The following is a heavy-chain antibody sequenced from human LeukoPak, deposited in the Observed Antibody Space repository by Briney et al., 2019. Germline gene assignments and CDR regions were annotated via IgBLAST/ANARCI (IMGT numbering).Heavy chain of an antibody. CDR1: GYTFSNYH. J-gene: IGHJ4*02. D-gene: IGHD1-26*01. Sequence: GGSQRLPCAASGYTFSNYHMSWPRQAPGKALEWLGHYKTKTDDGATDYSARLKPRLPISCHDQKTTLYLQMNGLKTEDTAIYCCTAYVGATAYWGQGTLVTVSS. V-gene: IGHV3-15*01. CDR3: TAYVGATAY. CDR2: YKTKTDDGAT.